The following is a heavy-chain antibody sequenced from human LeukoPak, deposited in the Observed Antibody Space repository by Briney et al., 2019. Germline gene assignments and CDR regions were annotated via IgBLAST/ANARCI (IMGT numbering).Heavy chain of an antibody. J-gene: IGHJ4*02. CDR3: ARWAGVTDQ. D-gene: IGHD5-18*01. CDR2: IKQDGSVE. Sequence: PGGSLRLSCAASGFTFENYWMSWVRQAPRKGPEWVANIKQDGSVEHYLDSVKGRFTISRDNAKNSLFPQMNSLIAEDTAVYYCARWAGVTDQWGQGTLVTVSS. V-gene: IGHV3-7*01. CDR1: GFTFENYW.